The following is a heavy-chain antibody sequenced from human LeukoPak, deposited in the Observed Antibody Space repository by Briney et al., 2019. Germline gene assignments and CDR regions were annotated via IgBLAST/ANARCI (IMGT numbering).Heavy chain of an antibody. CDR2: VDPEDGET. D-gene: IGHD2-2*02. CDR3: ATPGPSRGLGYCSRTSCYNV. V-gene: IGHV1-69-2*01. J-gene: IGHJ6*04. Sequence: ATVEISCKVSGYTFTDYYMHWVQQAPGKGLEWMGLVDPEDGETIYAEKFQGRVTMTADTSTDTAYMELSSLRSEDTAVYYCATPGPSRGLGYCSRTSCYNVWGKGTTVTVSS. CDR1: GYTFTDYY.